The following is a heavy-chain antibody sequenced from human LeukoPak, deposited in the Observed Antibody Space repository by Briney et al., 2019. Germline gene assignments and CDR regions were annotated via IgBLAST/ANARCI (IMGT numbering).Heavy chain of an antibody. CDR3: ARVSYGSGSYLDY. J-gene: IGHJ4*02. Sequence: GGSLRLSCAASGFTVSSNYMSWVRQAPGKGLEWVSVIYSGGSTYYADSVKGRFTISRDNSKITLYLQMNSLRAEDTAVYYCARVSYGSGSYLDYWGQGTLVTVSS. CDR2: IYSGGST. V-gene: IGHV3-53*01. CDR1: GFTVSSNY. D-gene: IGHD3-10*01.